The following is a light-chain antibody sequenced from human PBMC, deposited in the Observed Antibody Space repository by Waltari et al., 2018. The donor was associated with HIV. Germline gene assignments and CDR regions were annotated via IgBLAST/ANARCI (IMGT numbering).Light chain of an antibody. CDR2: DVS. V-gene: IGLV2-11*01. CDR1: SSDGGGYNY. J-gene: IGLJ1*01. Sequence: QSALPQPRSVSASPGQSATIPCPGTSSDGGGYNYVPWYQQHPGKAPKVRIYDVSKRPSGVPDRFSGSKSGNTASLTISGLQAEDEADYYCCSYAGSYTYVFGTGTKVTVL. CDR3: CSYAGSYTYV.